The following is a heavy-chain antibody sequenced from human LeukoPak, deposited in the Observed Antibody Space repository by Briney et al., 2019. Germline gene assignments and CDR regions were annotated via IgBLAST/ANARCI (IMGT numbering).Heavy chain of an antibody. J-gene: IGHJ4*02. CDR3: AKDRPYSSGWYEETSFDY. V-gene: IGHV3-33*06. CDR1: GFTFSSYG. CDR2: IWYDGSNK. Sequence: GRSLRLSCAASGFTFSSYGMHWVRQAPGKGLEWVAVIWYDGSNKYYADSVKGRFTISRDNSKNTLYLQMNSLRAEDTAVYYCAKDRPYSSGWYEETSFDYWGQGTLVTVSS. D-gene: IGHD6-19*01.